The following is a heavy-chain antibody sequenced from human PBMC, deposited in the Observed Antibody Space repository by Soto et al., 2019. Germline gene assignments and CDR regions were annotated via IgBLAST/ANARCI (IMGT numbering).Heavy chain of an antibody. J-gene: IGHJ6*02. CDR2: IYYSGNT. CDR3: ARHVGTIFGVVIINYYGMDV. CDR1: GGSISSSSYP. Sequence: PSETLSLTCTVSGGSISSSSYPWGWIRQPPGKGLEWIGSIYYSGNTHYNPSLKSRLTISVDTSKNQLSLKLSSVTAADAAVYYCARHVGTIFGVVIINYYGMDVWGQGTTVTVSS. D-gene: IGHD3-3*01. V-gene: IGHV4-39*01.